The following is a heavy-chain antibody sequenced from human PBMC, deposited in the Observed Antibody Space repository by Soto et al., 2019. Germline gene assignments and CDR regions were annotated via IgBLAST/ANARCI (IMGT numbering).Heavy chain of an antibody. D-gene: IGHD2-2*01. CDR1: CYAFTIYY. CDR2: INAGNGNT. V-gene: IGHV1-3*01. Sequence: SVKLYCKASCYAFTIYYMDWVRQAPVQRLEWMGWINAGNGNTKYSQKFQGRVTITRDTSASTAYMELSSLRSEDTAVYYCARDGPDCSSTSCYPSPFSYGMDVWGQGTTVTVSS. J-gene: IGHJ6*02. CDR3: ARDGPDCSSTSCYPSPFSYGMDV.